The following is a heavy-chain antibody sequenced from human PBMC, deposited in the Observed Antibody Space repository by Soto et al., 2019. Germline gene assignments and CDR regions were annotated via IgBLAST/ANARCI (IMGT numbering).Heavy chain of an antibody. Sequence: ESGGGLLQPGGSLRLSCSASGFTFNNYAMAWVRQAQGEGLEWVSGISGSGATPYYADSVKGRFTISRDNSKNTLFLQMNSLSAEDTAVYFCAKAGYCTGVSCYFYYFDSWGQGTLVTVSS. V-gene: IGHV3-23*01. CDR1: GFTFNNYA. CDR2: ISGSGATP. D-gene: IGHD2-15*01. CDR3: AKAGYCTGVSCYFYYFDS. J-gene: IGHJ4*02.